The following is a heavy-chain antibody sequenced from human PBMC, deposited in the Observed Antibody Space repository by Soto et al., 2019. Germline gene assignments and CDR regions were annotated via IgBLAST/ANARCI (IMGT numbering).Heavy chain of an antibody. D-gene: IGHD5-12*01. V-gene: IGHV3-30*18. CDR1: GFIFNNYG. Sequence: QVQVVESGGGVAQPGRSLRLSCTVSGFIFNNYGMHWVSQAPGKGLEWVAGISEDGGSKYYSDSVKGRFTISRDNSKNTLYLQMNSLRAEDTAVYYCTKGCGRGFDMCGSWGQGTLVTVSS. CDR2: ISEDGGSK. J-gene: IGHJ4*02. CDR3: TKGCGRGFDMCGS.